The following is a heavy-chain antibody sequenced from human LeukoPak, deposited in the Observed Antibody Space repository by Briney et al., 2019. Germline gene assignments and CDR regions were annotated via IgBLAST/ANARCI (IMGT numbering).Heavy chain of an antibody. CDR2: ISAYNGNT. J-gene: IGHJ6*03. D-gene: IGHD3-3*01. CDR3: ARDGDTIFGVVPPSNYYYYMDV. Sequence: ASVKVSCKSSGYTFTSYGISWVRQPPGQGLEWVGWISAYNGNTNYAQKLQGRVTMTTDTSTTTAYMKLRSLRSDDTAVYYCARDGDTIFGVVPPSNYYYYMDVWGKGTPVTVSS. V-gene: IGHV1-18*01. CDR1: GYTFTSYG.